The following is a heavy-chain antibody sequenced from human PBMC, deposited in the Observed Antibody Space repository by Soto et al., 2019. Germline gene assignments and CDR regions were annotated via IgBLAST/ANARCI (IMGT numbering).Heavy chain of an antibody. J-gene: IGHJ4*02. V-gene: IGHV3-30-3*01. CDR2: ISKGGSNL. CDR3: AREVEYTSAFGISSSFDY. CDR1: GFTLSSYA. D-gene: IGHD6-19*01. Sequence: GGSLRLSCAASGFTLSSYAIHWVRQAPGKGLEWVTVISKGGSNLYFADSVKGRFTISRDNSKNTLYLQMNSLRSEDTAVYYCAREVEYTSAFGISSSFDYWGQGTLVTVSS.